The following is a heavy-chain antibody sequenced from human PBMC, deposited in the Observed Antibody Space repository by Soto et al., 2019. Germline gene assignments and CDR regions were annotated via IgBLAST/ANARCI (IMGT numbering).Heavy chain of an antibody. CDR1: GGSFSGYY. D-gene: IGHD3-3*01. CDR3: ARNVRIKIFGVVIDYYYGMDV. Sequence: PSETLSLTCAVYGGSFSGYYWSWIRQPPGKGLEWIGEINHSGSTNYNPSLKSRVTISVDTSKNQFSLKLSSVTAADTAVYYCARNVRIKIFGVVIDYYYGMDVWGQGTTVTVSS. J-gene: IGHJ6*02. V-gene: IGHV4-34*01. CDR2: INHSGST.